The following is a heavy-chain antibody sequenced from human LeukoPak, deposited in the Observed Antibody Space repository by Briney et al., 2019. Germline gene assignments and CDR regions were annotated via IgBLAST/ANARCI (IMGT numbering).Heavy chain of an antibody. Sequence: SQTLSLTCAISGDSVCSSSATWNWIRQSPSRGLEWLGRTYYRSKWYNDYAVSVRSRITINPDTSNNQFSLHLNSVTPEDTAVYYCARDGPYIPGSLTSFDCWGQGTLVTVSS. D-gene: IGHD2-2*01. CDR2: TYYRSKWYN. J-gene: IGHJ4*02. CDR1: GDSVCSSSAT. V-gene: IGHV6-1*01. CDR3: ARDGPYIPGSLTSFDC.